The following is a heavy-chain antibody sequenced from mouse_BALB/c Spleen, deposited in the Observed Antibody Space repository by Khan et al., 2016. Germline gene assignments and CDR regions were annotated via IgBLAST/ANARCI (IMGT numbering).Heavy chain of an antibody. Sequence: QIQLVQSGPELKKPGETVKISCKASGYTFTNYGMVWVKQAPGKGLKWMGWITTNTGEPAYAEEFKGRFAHSLETSASTAYLQISNLKDESTATYFCARYGKETCFADWDQETLVTVSA. CDR3: ARYGKETCFAD. V-gene: IGHV9-3*02. J-gene: IGHJ3*01. CDR1: GYTFTNYG. D-gene: IGHD2-1*01. CDR2: ITTNTGEP.